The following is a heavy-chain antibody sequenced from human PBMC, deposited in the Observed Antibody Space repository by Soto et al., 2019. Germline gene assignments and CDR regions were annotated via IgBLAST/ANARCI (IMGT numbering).Heavy chain of an antibody. Sequence: PSETLSLTCSVSGGSISSSSYYWGCIRQPPGKGLEWIGSIYYSGSTYYNPSLKSRVTISIDKSKNQFSLKLSSLTAADTAVYYCARLEGLATISYYFDFWGQGTLVTVSS. CDR1: GGSISSSSYY. J-gene: IGHJ4*02. CDR2: IYYSGST. V-gene: IGHV4-39*01. D-gene: IGHD3-9*01. CDR3: ARLEGLATISYYFDF.